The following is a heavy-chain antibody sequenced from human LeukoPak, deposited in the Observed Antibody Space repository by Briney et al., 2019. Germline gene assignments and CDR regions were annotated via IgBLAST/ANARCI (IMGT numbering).Heavy chain of an antibody. Sequence: ASVKVSCKASGYTFTGYYMHWVRQAPGQGLEWMGWINPNSGGANYAQKFQGWVTMTRDTSISTAYTELSRLRSDDTAVYYCARSDFYCSGGSCYRYYFDYWGQGTLVTVSS. CDR3: ARSDFYCSGGSCYRYYFDY. CDR1: GYTFTGYY. CDR2: INPNSGGA. D-gene: IGHD2-15*01. V-gene: IGHV1-2*04. J-gene: IGHJ4*02.